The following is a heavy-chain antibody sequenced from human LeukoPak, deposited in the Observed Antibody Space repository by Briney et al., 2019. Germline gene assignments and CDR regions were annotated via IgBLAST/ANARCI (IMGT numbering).Heavy chain of an antibody. Sequence: PGGSLRLSCVGSGFSFSTYWVHWVRQAPGKGLVWVSNINEDGSDTNYGESVKGRFTVFRDNAKNTLFLQMSSLRVEDTAFYYCARDVRGDRDYWGQGTLVTVSS. D-gene: IGHD2-21*02. CDR1: GFSFSTYW. V-gene: IGHV3-74*01. J-gene: IGHJ4*02. CDR3: ARDVRGDRDY. CDR2: INEDGSDT.